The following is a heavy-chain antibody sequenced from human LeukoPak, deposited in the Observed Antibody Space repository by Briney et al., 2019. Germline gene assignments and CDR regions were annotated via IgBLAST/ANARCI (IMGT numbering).Heavy chain of an antibody. V-gene: IGHV3-23*01. CDR1: GFTFSSYA. CDR2: ISGGGGST. Sequence: GSLRLPCAASGFTFSSYAMTWVRQAPGKGLEWVSTISGGGGSTNYTDSVKGRFTISRDNSKNTLYLQMNSLRAEDTAVYYCAKRSEDWGQGTLVTVSS. CDR3: AKRSED. J-gene: IGHJ4*02.